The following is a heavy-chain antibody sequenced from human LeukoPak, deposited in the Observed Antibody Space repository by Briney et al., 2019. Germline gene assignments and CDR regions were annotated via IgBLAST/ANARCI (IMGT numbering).Heavy chain of an antibody. CDR3: ARDLGIVGATGYYYYYMDV. Sequence: GASVKVSCKASGGTFSSYAISWVRQAPGQGLEWMGGIIPIFGTANYAQKFQGRVTITADESTSTAYMELSSLRSEDTAVYYCARDLGIVGATGYYYYYMDVWGKGTTVTISS. D-gene: IGHD1-26*01. J-gene: IGHJ6*03. CDR2: IIPIFGTA. CDR1: GGTFSSYA. V-gene: IGHV1-69*13.